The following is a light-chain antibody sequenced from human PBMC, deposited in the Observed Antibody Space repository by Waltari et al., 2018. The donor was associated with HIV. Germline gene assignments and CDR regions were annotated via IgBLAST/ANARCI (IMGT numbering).Light chain of an antibody. Sequence: QSALTQPASVSGSPGQSITIPCPGTSSDVGTYNLVSWYQQYPGKAPKLMIYEVTKRPSGISNRFSGSKSGNTASLTISGLQAEDEADYYCCSYAGGPYVFGSGAKVTVL. CDR1: SSDVGTYNL. CDR2: EVT. CDR3: CSYAGGPYV. J-gene: IGLJ1*01. V-gene: IGLV2-23*02.